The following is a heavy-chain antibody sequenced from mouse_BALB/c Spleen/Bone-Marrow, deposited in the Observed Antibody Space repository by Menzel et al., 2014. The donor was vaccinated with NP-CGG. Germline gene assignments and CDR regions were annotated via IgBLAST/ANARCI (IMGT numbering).Heavy chain of an antibody. V-gene: IGHV5-6-5*01. D-gene: IGHD1-1*01. CDR3: ASLYFYGSSYYTMDY. Sequence: EVHLVESGGGLVKPGGSLKLSCAASGFTFSSYAMSWVRQTPEKRLEWVASINSGGSTYYPDSVKGRFTISRDNARNILYLQMSSLRSEDTAMYYCASLYFYGSSYYTMDYWGQGTSVTVSS. CDR1: GFTFSSYA. CDR2: INSGGST. J-gene: IGHJ4*01.